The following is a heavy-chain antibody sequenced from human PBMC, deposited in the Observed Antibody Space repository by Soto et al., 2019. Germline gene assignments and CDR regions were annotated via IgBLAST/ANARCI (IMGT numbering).Heavy chain of an antibody. D-gene: IGHD4-4*01. J-gene: IGHJ4*02. Sequence: QVRLQESGPGLVKPSETLSLTCSVSGRSMSSNYWSWLRQSPDKGLEWLGYVFYGGTDYNPSLGGRVTMSVETSKIQFSLTLSSVTAPDTAVYYCAAYRGAFYFDFWGQGIQVTVSS. CDR2: VFYGGT. V-gene: IGHV4-59*03. CDR3: AAYRGAFYFDF. CDR1: GRSMSSNY.